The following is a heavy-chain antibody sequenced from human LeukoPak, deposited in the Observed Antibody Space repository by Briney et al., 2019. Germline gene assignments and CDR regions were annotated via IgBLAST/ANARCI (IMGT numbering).Heavy chain of an antibody. J-gene: IGHJ6*02. CDR2: VSYDGSNK. CDR3: ARDSHYYDPGGYYSRGEYYHHGMDA. CDR1: GFTFRTYA. D-gene: IGHD3-22*01. Sequence: GGSLRLSCVVSGFTFRTYAMHWVRQAPGKGLEWVAVVSYDGSNKYYADSVQGRFTISRDNSRNTLHLQVNSLRAQDTALYYCARDSHYYDPGGYYSRGEYYHHGMDAWGQGTTVTASS. V-gene: IGHV3-30-3*01.